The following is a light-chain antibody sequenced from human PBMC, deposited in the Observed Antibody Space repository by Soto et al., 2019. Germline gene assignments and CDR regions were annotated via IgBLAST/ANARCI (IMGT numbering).Light chain of an antibody. J-gene: IGLJ2*01. CDR3: CSNTGSSSVV. CDR1: SSDVGSYTL. CDR2: EGS. V-gene: IGLV2-23*01. Sequence: QSALTQPASVSGSPGQSITISCTGTSSDVGSYTLVSWYRHHPGKAPKLLIYEGSKRPSGVSNRFSGSKSGNTASLTISGLQAEDEADYYCCSNTGSSSVVFGGGTKLTVL.